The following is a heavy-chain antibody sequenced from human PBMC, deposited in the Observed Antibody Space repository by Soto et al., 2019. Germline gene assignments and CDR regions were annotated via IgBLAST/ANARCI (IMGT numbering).Heavy chain of an antibody. V-gene: IGHV1-18*01. Sequence: GASVKVSCKASGYTFTSYGISWVRQAPGQGLEWMGWISAYNGNTNYAQKLQGRVTMTTDTSTSTAYMELRSLRSDDTAVYYCARGYCSSTSCPRWYYGMDVWGQGTTVTVSS. D-gene: IGHD2-2*01. CDR2: ISAYNGNT. J-gene: IGHJ6*02. CDR3: ARGYCSSTSCPRWYYGMDV. CDR1: GYTFTSYG.